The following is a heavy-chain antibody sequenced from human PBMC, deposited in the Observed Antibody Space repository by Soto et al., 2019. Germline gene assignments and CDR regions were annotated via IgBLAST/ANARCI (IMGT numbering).Heavy chain of an antibody. J-gene: IGHJ6*03. D-gene: IGHD5-18*01. CDR1: GFTFSDYY. Sequence: QVQLVESGGGLVKPGGSLRLSCAASGFTFSDYYMSWIRQAPGKGLEWVSYISSSGSTIYYADSVKGRFTISRDNAKNSLYLQMNSLRAEDTAVYYYARVALQLWLRYYYYYMDVWGKGTTVTVSS. CDR3: ARVALQLWLRYYYYYMDV. V-gene: IGHV3-11*01. CDR2: ISSSGSTI.